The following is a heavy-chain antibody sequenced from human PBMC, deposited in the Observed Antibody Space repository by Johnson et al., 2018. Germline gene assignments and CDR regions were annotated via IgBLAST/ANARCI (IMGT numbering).Heavy chain of an antibody. D-gene: IGHD3-3*01. Sequence: QVQLVESGAEVKKXGASVEVSCKASGYTFTSYYMHWVRQAPGQGLEWMGIINPSGGSQSYAQKFQGRVTMTRDTSTSTVYMELSSLRSEDTAVDYCAREERSDFLSGRTTFSHYYGMDVWGQGTTVTVSS. V-gene: IGHV1-46*01. CDR3: AREERSDFLSGRTTFSHYYGMDV. CDR1: GYTFTSYY. J-gene: IGHJ6*02. CDR2: INPSGGSQ.